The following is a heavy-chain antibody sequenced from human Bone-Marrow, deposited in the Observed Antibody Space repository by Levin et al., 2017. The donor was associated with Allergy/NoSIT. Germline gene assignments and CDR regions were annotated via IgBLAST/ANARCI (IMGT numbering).Heavy chain of an antibody. V-gene: IGHV3-7*01. CDR3: VKGGVFV. CDR2: IKGDGSEK. Sequence: PGESLKISCAASGFTFSNSFMHWVRQAPGKGLEWVAYIKGDGSEKGYVDAVKGRFTISRDNVKSSLYLQMNSLRVEDTAVYYCVKGGVFVWGQGTTVTVSS. CDR1: GFTFSNSF. D-gene: IGHD6-6*01. J-gene: IGHJ6*02.